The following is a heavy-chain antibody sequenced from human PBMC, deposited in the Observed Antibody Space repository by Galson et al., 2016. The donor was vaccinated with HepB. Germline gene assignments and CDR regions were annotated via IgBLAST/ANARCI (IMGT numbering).Heavy chain of an antibody. J-gene: IGHJ4*02. Sequence: SLRLSCAASGFTVSAISMTWVRQAPGKGLEWVSTIHRGGGTYYTYSVKGRFTIARDSSKNTLYLQMSSLKVEDTAVYYCAVVGDVSRDWGQGTLVTVSS. CDR1: GFTVSAIS. V-gene: IGHV3-66*01. CDR3: AVVGDVSRD. D-gene: IGHD2-21*01. CDR2: IHRGGGT.